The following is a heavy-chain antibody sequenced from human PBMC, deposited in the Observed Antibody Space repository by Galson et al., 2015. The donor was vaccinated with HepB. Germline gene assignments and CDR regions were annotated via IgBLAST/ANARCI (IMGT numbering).Heavy chain of an antibody. Sequence: SVKVSCKASGGTFSTYAISWVRQAPGQGLEWMGGIIPLFGSAEYARQFQGRVTITADESTSTAYMELSSLRSEDTAVYYCSGYSYEDKDYYYYYGMDVWGQGTAVTVSS. V-gene: IGHV1-69*13. J-gene: IGHJ6*02. CDR2: IIPLFGSA. D-gene: IGHD5-18*01. CDR1: GGTFSTYA. CDR3: SGYSYEDKDYYYYYGMDV.